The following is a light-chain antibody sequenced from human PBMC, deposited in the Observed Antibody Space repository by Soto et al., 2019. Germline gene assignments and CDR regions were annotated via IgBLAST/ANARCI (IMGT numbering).Light chain of an antibody. CDR1: QGISSY. J-gene: IGKJ5*01. CDR2: AAS. CDR3: AKYNSAPRA. V-gene: IGKV1-27*01. Sequence: DIQMTQSPSSLSASVGDRVTITCRASQGISSYLAWYQQKPGQAPNLLIYAASTLQSGVPSRFSGSGSGTDFTVTTSTLPPEDVATYYCAKYNSAPRAFGLETRLEIK.